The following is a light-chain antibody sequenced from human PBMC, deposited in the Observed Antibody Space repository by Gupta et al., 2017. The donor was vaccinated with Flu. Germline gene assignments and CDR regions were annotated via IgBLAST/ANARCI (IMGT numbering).Light chain of an antibody. J-gene: IGKJ1*01. Sequence: EIVLTQSPGTLSLSPGERATLSGRASQSLGSNSLAWYQQKRGQAPRLLIYATSSRATGIPDRFSGSGSETDFTLTISRLESEDFAIYYCQQDGRSPRTFGQGTKVEVK. CDR1: QSLGSNS. CDR3: QQDGRSPRT. CDR2: ATS. V-gene: IGKV3-20*01.